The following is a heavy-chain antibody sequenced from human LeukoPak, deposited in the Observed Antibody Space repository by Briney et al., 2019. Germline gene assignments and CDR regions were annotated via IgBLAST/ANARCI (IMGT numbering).Heavy chain of an antibody. CDR3: ARQLWNYFDY. CDR1: GGSISSYY. Sequence: ASETLSLTCTVSGGSISSYYWSWIRQPPGKGLEWIGYIYYSGSTNYNPSLKSRVTISADTSKNQFSLKLSSVTAADTAVYYCARQLWNYFDYWGQGTLVTVSS. V-gene: IGHV4-59*08. CDR2: IYYSGST. J-gene: IGHJ4*02. D-gene: IGHD5-18*01.